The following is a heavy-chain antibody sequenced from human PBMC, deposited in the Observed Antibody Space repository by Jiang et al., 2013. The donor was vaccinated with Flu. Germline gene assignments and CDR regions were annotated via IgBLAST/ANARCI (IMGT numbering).Heavy chain of an antibody. D-gene: IGHD3-22*01. J-gene: IGHJ6*04. CDR3: ASLRYDYDSSGYTPRMDV. V-gene: IGHV4-59*08. Sequence: PGLVKPSETLSLTCTVSGGSISSYYWNWIRQPPGKGLERIGYIYYSGSTYYNPSLKSRVSISVDTSKNQFSLNLSSVTAADTAVYYCASLRYDYDSSGYTPRMDVWGKGT. CDR1: GGSISSYY. CDR2: IYYSGST.